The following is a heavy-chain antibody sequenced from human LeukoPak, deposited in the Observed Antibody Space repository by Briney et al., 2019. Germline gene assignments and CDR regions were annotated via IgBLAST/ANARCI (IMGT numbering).Heavy chain of an antibody. V-gene: IGHV3-33*01. CDR2: IWFDGSGT. Sequence: GGSLRLSCAASGFTFSNYGMHWVSQAPGKGLEWVALIWFDGSGTYYADSVQGRFTIARDNSKNTLYLQMNSLRAEDTAVYYCARDIEVDCSFTRCFPFDYWGQGTLVTVSS. D-gene: IGHD4-17*01. CDR1: GFTFSNYG. J-gene: IGHJ4*02. CDR3: ARDIEVDCSFTRCFPFDY.